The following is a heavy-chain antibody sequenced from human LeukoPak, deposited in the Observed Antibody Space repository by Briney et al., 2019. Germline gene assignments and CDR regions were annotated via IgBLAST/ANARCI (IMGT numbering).Heavy chain of an antibody. J-gene: IGHJ6*03. CDR3: AREGRSGDYYMDV. CDR2: ISAYNGNT. D-gene: IGHD2-15*01. Sequence: ASVKVTCKASGYTFTSYGISWVRQAPGQGLEWMGWISAYNGNTNYAQRLQGRVTMTTDTSTSKAYMELRSLRSDDTAVYYCAREGRSGDYYMDVWGKGTTVTVSS. CDR1: GYTFTSYG. V-gene: IGHV1-18*01.